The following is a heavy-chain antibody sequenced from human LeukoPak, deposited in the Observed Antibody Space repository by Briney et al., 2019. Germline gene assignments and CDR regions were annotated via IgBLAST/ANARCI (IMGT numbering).Heavy chain of an antibody. CDR1: GGSISSGGYY. CDR2: IYYSGST. D-gene: IGHD4-23*01. V-gene: IGHV4-31*03. J-gene: IGHJ6*02. Sequence: SQTLSLTCTVSGGSISSGGYYWSWIRQHPGKGLEWIGYIYYSGSTYYNPSLKSRVTISVDTSKNQFSLKLSSVTAADTAVYYCARDGGRDYYYGMDVWGQGTTVTVSS. CDR3: ARDGGRDYYYGMDV.